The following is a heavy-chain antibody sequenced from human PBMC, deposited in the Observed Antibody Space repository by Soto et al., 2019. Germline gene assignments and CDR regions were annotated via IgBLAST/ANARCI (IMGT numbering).Heavy chain of an antibody. CDR1: PGSISSSY. J-gene: IGHJ5*02. D-gene: IGHD1-26*01. V-gene: IGHV4-59*01. Sequence: QVQLQESGPGLVKPSETLALTCTVSPGSISSSYWSWIRQPPGRGLEWIGHVAYSGTTKYNPSLKSRGSISVSTSKRQFSLRLTSVTAADTAVYYCAREAQDYYFDHWGQGILVTVSS. CDR3: AREAQDYYFDH. CDR2: VAYSGTT.